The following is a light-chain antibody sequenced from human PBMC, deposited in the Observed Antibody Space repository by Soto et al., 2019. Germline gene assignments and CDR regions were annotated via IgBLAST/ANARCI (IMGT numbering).Light chain of an antibody. J-gene: IGKJ5*01. CDR3: QQYYNWLPMVT. Sequence: TKSRCTLSQSTGERATLSCRASQSVSNNYLAWYQQKPGQAPRLLIYGASTRASGLPARFSGSGSGTEFTLTISSLQSEDFAVYYCQQYYNWLPMVT. CDR2: GAS. V-gene: IGKV3-15*01. CDR1: QSVSNN.